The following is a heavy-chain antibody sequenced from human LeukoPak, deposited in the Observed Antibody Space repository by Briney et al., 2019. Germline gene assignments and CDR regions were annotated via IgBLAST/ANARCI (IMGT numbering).Heavy chain of an antibody. D-gene: IGHD3-10*01. CDR1: GFTFSSYG. V-gene: IGHV3-23*01. J-gene: IGHJ5*02. Sequence: PGGSLRLSCAASGFTFSSYGMSWVRQAPRKGLEGVSAISGSGGSTYYADSVKGRFTISRDNSKNTLYLQMNSLRAEDTAVYYCAKDRITMVRGVIVWFDPWGQGTLVTVSS. CDR3: AKDRITMVRGVIVWFDP. CDR2: ISGSGGST.